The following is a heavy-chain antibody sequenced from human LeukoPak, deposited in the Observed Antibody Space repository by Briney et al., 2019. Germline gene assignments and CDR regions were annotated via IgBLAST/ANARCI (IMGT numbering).Heavy chain of an antibody. CDR3: ARRLTQYDCFDP. CDR1: GDSVSSNSVT. J-gene: IGHJ5*02. V-gene: IGHV6-1*01. D-gene: IGHD2-2*01. CDR2: TYYRSAWYN. Sequence: SQTLSLTCAISGDSVSSNSVTWNWIRQSPSRGLEWLGRTYYRSAWYNDYAVSVRGRITVNPDTSKNQFSLHLNSVTPEDTAVYYCARRLTQYDCFDPWGQGVLVTVSS.